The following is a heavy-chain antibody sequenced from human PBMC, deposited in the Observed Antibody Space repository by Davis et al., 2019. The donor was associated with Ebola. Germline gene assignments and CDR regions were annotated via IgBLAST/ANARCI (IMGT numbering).Heavy chain of an antibody. V-gene: IGHV4-59*12. D-gene: IGHD3-22*01. CDR2: IYYSGST. J-gene: IGHJ4*02. CDR1: GGSISSYY. CDR3: ARVLKYYYDSSGYSAPYYFDY. Sequence: MPSKTLSLTCTVSGGSISSYYWSWIRQPPGKGLEWIGYIYYSGSTNYNPSLKSRVTISVDTSKNQFSLKLSSVTAADTAVYYCARVLKYYYDSSGYSAPYYFDYWGQGTLVTVSS.